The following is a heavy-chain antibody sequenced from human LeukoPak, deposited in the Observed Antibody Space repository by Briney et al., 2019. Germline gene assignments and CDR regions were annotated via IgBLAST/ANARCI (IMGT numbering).Heavy chain of an antibody. CDR2: IYSGGST. J-gene: IGHJ4*02. Sequence: GGSLRLSCAASGFTVSSNYMGWVRQAPGKGLEWVSVIYSGGSTYYADSVKGRFTISRDNSKNTLYLQMNSLRAEDTAVYYCAEMGSGYDEFDYWGQGTLVTVSS. V-gene: IGHV3-53*01. CDR1: GFTVSSNY. D-gene: IGHD5-12*01. CDR3: AEMGSGYDEFDY.